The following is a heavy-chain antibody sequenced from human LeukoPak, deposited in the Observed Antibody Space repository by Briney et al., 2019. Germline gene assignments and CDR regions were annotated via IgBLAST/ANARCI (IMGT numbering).Heavy chain of an antibody. CDR3: AKDPHYDFWSGTAGYMDV. CDR2: IRYDGSNK. D-gene: IGHD3-3*01. CDR1: GFTFSSYG. V-gene: IGHV3-30*02. J-gene: IGHJ6*03. Sequence: PGGSLRLSCAASGFTFSSYGMHWVRQAPGKGLEWVAFIRYDGSNKYYADSVKGRFTISRDNSKNTLYLQMNSLRAEDTAVYYCAKDPHYDFWSGTAGYMDVWGKGTTVTVSS.